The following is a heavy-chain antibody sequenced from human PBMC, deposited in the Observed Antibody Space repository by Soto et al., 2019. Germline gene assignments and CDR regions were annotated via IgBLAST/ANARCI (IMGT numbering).Heavy chain of an antibody. V-gene: IGHV4-39*01. J-gene: IGHJ6*03. Sequence: PSETLSLTCTVSGGSIRSTSYYWGWIRQPPGKGLEWIGAIDNGGSTYSNASLKSRATISVDTSESQFSLKLSSVTAADTAVYYCARLSPFHFCSTTCYKSFYTVVRGKAITITV. CDR1: GGSIRSTSYY. CDR3: ARLSPFHFCSTTCYKSFYTVV. CDR2: IDNGGST. D-gene: IGHD2-2*02.